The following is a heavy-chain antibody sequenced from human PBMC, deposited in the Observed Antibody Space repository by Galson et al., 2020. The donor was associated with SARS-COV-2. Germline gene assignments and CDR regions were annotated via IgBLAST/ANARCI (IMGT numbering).Heavy chain of an antibody. CDR2: INFGGDT. Sequence: SETLSLTFAVYGGSFSGYSWTWIRQAPGEGLEWIGEINFGGDTNYSPSLRSRVTLSVDTSKNQFSLKLRSLSAADTAVYFCTRGRQGVVPSPVLGLGPFYSYYYMDVWGKGTSVTVSS. CDR3: TRGRQGVVPSPVLGLGPFYSYYYMDV. D-gene: IGHD2-2*01. CDR1: GGSFSGYS. J-gene: IGHJ6*03. V-gene: IGHV4-34*01.